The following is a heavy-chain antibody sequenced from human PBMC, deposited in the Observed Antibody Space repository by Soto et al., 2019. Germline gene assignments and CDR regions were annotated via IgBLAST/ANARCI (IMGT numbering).Heavy chain of an antibody. J-gene: IGHJ4*02. CDR3: ATPQDYDGCLDS. Sequence: SSETLRVTWTVAGGSISSYDWSWIRQPPGKGLEWIGYIYYSGSTNYNPSLKSRVTISVDTSKNQFSLELNSLISEDTAVYYCATPQDYDGCLDSWGQGTLVTVSS. V-gene: IGHV4-59*01. CDR1: GGSISSYD. D-gene: IGHD3-22*01. CDR2: IYYSGST.